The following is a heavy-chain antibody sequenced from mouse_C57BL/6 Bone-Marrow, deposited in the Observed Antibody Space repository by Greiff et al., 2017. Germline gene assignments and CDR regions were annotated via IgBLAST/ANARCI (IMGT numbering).Heavy chain of an antibody. D-gene: IGHD2-2*01. CDR3: ARSGYHEGDFDV. CDR1: GYTFTSYG. V-gene: IGHV1-81*01. J-gene: IGHJ1*03. Sequence: QVQLQQSGAELARPGASVKLSCKASGYTFTSYGISWVKQRTGQGLEWIGEIYPRSGNTYYNEKFKGKATLTADKSSSTAYMALRSLTSEDSAVYFGARSGYHEGDFDVWGTGTTVTVSS. CDR2: IYPRSGNT.